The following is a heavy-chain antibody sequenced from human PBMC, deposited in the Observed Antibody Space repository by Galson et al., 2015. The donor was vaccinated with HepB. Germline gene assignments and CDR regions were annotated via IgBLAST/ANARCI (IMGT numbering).Heavy chain of an antibody. D-gene: IGHD3-10*01. CDR1: GFSLRTSGMC. J-gene: IGHJ4*02. CDR2: IDWDDEK. CDR3: ARMAIVRGVITYYFDY. Sequence: PALVKPTQTLTLTCTFSGFSLRTSGMCVSWIRRPPGKALEWLARIDWDDEKYYSTSLKTRLTISKDTSKNQVVLTMTNVDPVDTATYYCARMAIVRGVITYYFDYWGQGTLVTVSS. V-gene: IGHV2-70*11.